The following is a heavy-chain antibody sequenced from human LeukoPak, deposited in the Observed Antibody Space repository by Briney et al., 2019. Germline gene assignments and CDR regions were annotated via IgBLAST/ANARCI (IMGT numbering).Heavy chain of an antibody. CDR2: ISYSGRT. CDR3: ATYSGSYAIGH. D-gene: IGHD1-26*01. J-gene: IGHJ4*02. CDR1: GGSISSGGNY. V-gene: IGHV4-31*03. Sequence: SETLSLTCTVSGGSISSGGNYWSWIRQHPGKGLEWIGYISYSGRTSYNSSLQSRVTISVDTAKHLFSLKLSSVTAADTAMYYCATYSGSYAIGHWGQGTLVTVSS.